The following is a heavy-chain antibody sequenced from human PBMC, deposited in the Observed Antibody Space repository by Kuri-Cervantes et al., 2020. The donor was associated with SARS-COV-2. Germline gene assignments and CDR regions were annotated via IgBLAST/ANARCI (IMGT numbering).Heavy chain of an antibody. Sequence: GGSLRLSCAASGFTFSSYGMHWVRQAPGKGLEWVAVIWYDGSNKYYADSVKGRFTISRDNSKNTLYLQMNSLRAEDTAVYYCARDRTRNTYYYDSSGYYYGGFDAFDIWGQGTMVTVS. CDR2: IWYDGSNK. CDR1: GFTFSSYG. V-gene: IGHV3-33*01. J-gene: IGHJ3*02. D-gene: IGHD3-22*01. CDR3: ARDRTRNTYYYDSSGYYYGGFDAFDI.